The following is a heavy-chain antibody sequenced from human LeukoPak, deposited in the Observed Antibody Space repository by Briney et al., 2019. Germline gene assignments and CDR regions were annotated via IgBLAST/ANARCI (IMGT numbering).Heavy chain of an antibody. CDR2: INSDGSSR. D-gene: IGHD1-1*01. V-gene: IGHV3-74*01. CDR1: GFTFSSDW. CDR3: ARARHDAFDI. Sequence: GGSLRLSCAASGFTFSSDWMHWVRQAQGKGLVWVSRINSDGSSRSYADSVKGRFTISRDNAKNTLYLQMNSLRAEDTAVYYCARARHDAFDIWGQGTMVTVSS. J-gene: IGHJ3*02.